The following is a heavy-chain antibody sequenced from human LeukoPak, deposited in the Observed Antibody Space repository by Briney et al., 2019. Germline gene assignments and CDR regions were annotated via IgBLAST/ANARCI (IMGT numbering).Heavy chain of an antibody. Sequence: SETLSLTCSVSDDSITMYYWTWIRQPPGKGLEWIGYVDHTGSTNFNPSLNGRVSISRDTTKNQFSLKLSSVTAADTAVYYCARLSSPANIAARGRTWLDPWGQGSLVTVSS. D-gene: IGHD6-6*01. J-gene: IGHJ5*02. CDR1: DDSITMYY. CDR2: VDHTGST. V-gene: IGHV4-59*01. CDR3: ARLSSPANIAARGRTWLDP.